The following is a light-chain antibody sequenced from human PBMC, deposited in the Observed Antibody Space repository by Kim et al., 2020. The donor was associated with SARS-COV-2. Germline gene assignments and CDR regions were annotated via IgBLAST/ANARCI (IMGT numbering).Light chain of an antibody. V-gene: IGKV3-15*01. CDR1: QSVSSN. Sequence: SVFPGERATLSCRASQSVSSNLAWYQQKPGQAPRLVIYSASTRATGIPARFSGSGSGTEFTLTISSLQSEDFAVYYCQQYNNWPYTFGQGTKLEI. J-gene: IGKJ2*01. CDR2: SAS. CDR3: QQYNNWPYT.